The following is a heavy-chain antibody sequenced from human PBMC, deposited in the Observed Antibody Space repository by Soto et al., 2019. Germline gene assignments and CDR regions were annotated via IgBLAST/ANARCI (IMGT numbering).Heavy chain of an antibody. CDR2: IKEDGGKT. D-gene: IGHD3-22*01. V-gene: IGHV3-7*04. CDR1: GLTLSRYW. Sequence: EVQLVESGGGLVQPGGSLRLSCVASGLTLSRYWRSWVRQAPGKGLEWVANIKEDGGKTYYVDSVKGRFTISRDNAKNSVYLQMNRLRVEDTAVYYCSRDYYGPGPDWGQGTLVIVSS. J-gene: IGHJ4*02. CDR3: SRDYYGPGPD.